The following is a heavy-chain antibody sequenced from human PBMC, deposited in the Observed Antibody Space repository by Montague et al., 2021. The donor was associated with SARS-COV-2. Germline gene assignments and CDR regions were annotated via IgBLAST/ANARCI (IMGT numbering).Heavy chain of an antibody. CDR2: TYYMSKWYN. Sequence: CAISGDSVSGDLATWNWIRQAPSIGRDCLGRTYYMSKWYNDYAEAVKSRITIDPDTSKHQFSLHLNSVTPEDTAVYYCARIPVGSKYYFDFWGQGTLVTVSS. D-gene: IGHD2-2*01. CDR3: ARIPVGSKYYFDF. J-gene: IGHJ4*02. CDR1: GDSVSGDLAT. V-gene: IGHV6-1*01.